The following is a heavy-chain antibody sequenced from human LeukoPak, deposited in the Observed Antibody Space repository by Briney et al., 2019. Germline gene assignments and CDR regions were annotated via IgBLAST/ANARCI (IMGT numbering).Heavy chain of an antibody. V-gene: IGHV3-74*01. CDR2: INSDGSST. D-gene: IGHD2-8*01. CDR3: ARVQGHPPNGLDI. CDR1: GFTFSSYW. Sequence: QPGGSLRLSCAASGFTFSSYWMHWVRQAPGKGLVWVSRINSDGSSTSYADSVKGRFTISRDNAKNTLYLQMNSLRAEDTAVYYCARVQGHPPNGLDIWGQGTMVTVSS. J-gene: IGHJ3*02.